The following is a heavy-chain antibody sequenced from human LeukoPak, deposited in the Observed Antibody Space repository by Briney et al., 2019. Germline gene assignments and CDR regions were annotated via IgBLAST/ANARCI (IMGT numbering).Heavy chain of an antibody. CDR2: ISSSSYI. J-gene: IGHJ4*02. D-gene: IGHD4-17*01. CDR1: GFTFSSYS. CDR3: ARETPTEEFDY. Sequence: GGSLRLSCAASGFTFSSYSMNWVRQAPGKGLEWVSSISSSSYIYYADSVKGRFTISRDNAKNSLYLQMNSLRAEDTAVYYCARETPTEEFDYWGQGTLVTVSS. V-gene: IGHV3-21*01.